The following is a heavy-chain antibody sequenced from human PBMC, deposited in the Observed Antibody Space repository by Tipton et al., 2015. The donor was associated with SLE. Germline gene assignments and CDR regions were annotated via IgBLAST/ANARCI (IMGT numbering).Heavy chain of an antibody. D-gene: IGHD5-24*01. J-gene: IGHJ3*02. CDR3: ATTGEQMSTIYDTFDI. Sequence: LRLSCTVSCASISSHYWSWIRQPPGKGLEWIGSVYDSGTTYYNPSLKSRVTISLDTSKNQFSLRLTSVTAADTAVYYCATTGEQMSTIYDTFDIWGRGTKVTVSS. CDR2: VYDSGTT. V-gene: IGHV4-59*11. CDR1: CASISSHY.